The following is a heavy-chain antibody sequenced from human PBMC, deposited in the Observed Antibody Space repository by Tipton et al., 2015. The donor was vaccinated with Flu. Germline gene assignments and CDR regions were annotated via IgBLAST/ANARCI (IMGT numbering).Heavy chain of an antibody. CDR1: GGSISNYY. CDR2: LYTSGST. V-gene: IGHV4-4*07. J-gene: IGHJ6*02. Sequence: TLSLTCTVSGGSISNYYWNWIRQPAGKGLEWIGRLYTSGSTNYNPSLKSRVTMSVDTSKNQFSLKLSSVTAADTAVYYCARGLYDFWSGYPPSYGMDVWGQGTTVTVSS. D-gene: IGHD3-3*01. CDR3: ARGLYDFWSGYPPSYGMDV.